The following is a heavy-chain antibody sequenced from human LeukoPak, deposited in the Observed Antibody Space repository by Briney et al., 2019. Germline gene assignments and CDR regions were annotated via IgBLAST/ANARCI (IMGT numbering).Heavy chain of an antibody. Sequence: SETLSLTCSVSGYSISSGFYWGWIRQPPGKGLEYIGGMYHSGRSHNNPSLKSRVVISIDTSKNHFSLKLNSVTAADTAVYYGAGGGSEATGWFDPWGQEPWLP. CDR3: AGGGSEATGWFDP. D-gene: IGHD5-12*01. V-gene: IGHV4-38-2*02. CDR2: MYHSGRS. J-gene: IGHJ5*02. CDR1: GYSISSGFY.